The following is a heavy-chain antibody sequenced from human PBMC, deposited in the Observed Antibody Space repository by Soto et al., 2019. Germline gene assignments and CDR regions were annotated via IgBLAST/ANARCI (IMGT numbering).Heavy chain of an antibody. CDR3: ARDSRQWLVNFDY. D-gene: IGHD6-19*01. Sequence: SETLSLTCAVSSGSISSSNWWSWVRQPPGKGLEWIGEIYHSGSTNYNPSLKSRVTILVDKSKNQFSLKLSSVTAADTAVYYCARDSRQWLVNFDYWGQGTLVTVSS. CDR1: SGSISSSNW. J-gene: IGHJ4*02. CDR2: IYHSGST. V-gene: IGHV4-4*02.